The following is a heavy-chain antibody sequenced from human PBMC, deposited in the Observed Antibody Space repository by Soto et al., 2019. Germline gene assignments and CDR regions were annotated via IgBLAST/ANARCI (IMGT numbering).Heavy chain of an antibody. V-gene: IGHV4-34*01. CDR1: GGSFSGYY. CDR2: INQSGST. D-gene: IGHD2-2*01. CDR3: ARGHIVVVPAATLYDY. J-gene: IGHJ4*02. Sequence: LSLTCAVYGGSFSGYYWSWIRQPPGKGLEWIGEINQSGSTNYNPSLKSRVTISVDTSKNQFSLKLSSVTAADTAVYYCARGHIVVVPAATLYDYWGKGTLVTVAS.